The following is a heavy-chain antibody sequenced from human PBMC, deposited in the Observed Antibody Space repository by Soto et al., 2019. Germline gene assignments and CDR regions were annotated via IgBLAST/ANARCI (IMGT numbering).Heavy chain of an antibody. Sequence: SETLSLTCAVYGGSFSGYYWSWIRQPPGKGLEWIGEINHSGSTNYNPSLKSRVTISVDTSKNQFSLKLSSVTAADTAVYYCARAEIAARNFDYWGQGTLVTVSS. CDR1: GGSFSGYY. CDR3: ARAEIAARNFDY. D-gene: IGHD6-6*01. J-gene: IGHJ4*02. V-gene: IGHV4-34*01. CDR2: INHSGST.